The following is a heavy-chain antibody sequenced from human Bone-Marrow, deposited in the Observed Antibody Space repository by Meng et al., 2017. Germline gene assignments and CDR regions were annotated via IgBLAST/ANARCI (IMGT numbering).Heavy chain of an antibody. CDR1: GYNFPDYY. Sequence: ASVKVSCKPSGYNFPDYYIHWVRQAPGQGLEWMGWINPNSGGTNYAQKFQGRVTMTRDTSISTAYMELSRLRSDDTAVYYCARDLILGQLGNFDYWGQGTLVTVSS. V-gene: IGHV1-2*02. CDR2: INPNSGGT. J-gene: IGHJ4*02. D-gene: IGHD6-13*01. CDR3: ARDLILGQLGNFDY.